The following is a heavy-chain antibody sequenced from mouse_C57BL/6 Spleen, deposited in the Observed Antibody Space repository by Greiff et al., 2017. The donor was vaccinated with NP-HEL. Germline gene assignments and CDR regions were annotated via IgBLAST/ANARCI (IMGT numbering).Heavy chain of an antibody. D-gene: IGHD1-1*02. CDR3: ARDYDYGAMDY. CDR2: ISSGSSTI. J-gene: IGHJ4*01. V-gene: IGHV5-17*01. Sequence: EVKLVESGGGLVKPGGSLKLSCAASGFTFSDYGMHWVRQAPEKGLEWVAYISSGSSTIYYADTVKGRFTISRDNAKNTLFLQMTSLRSEDTTMYYCARDYDYGAMDYWGQGTSVTVSS. CDR1: GFTFSDYG.